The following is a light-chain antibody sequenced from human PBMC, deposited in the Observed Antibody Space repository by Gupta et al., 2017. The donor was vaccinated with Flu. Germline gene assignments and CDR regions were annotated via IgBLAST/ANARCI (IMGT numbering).Light chain of an antibody. J-gene: IGLJ3*02. V-gene: IGLV8-61*01. CDR3: VLYMGSGPVV. CDR1: SGSVTTRHY. Sequence: TGTLTCGLSSGSVTTRHYSSEYQHTPGQPRRILIYGTDTRSAGVADRFSGSIRGRKAALTITGAQADDECVYYCVLYMGSGPVVFGGGTKLTVL. CDR2: GTD.